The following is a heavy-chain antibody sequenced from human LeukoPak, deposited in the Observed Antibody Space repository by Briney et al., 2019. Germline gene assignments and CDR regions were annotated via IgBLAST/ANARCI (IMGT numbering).Heavy chain of an antibody. CDR3: ARDIYYDSSGYPYYYYGMDV. Sequence: ASVTVSCKASGYTFTSYGISWVRQAPGQGLEWMGWISAYNGNTNYAQKLQGRVTMTTDTSTSTAYMELRSLRSDDTAVYYCARDIYYDSSGYPYYYYGMDVWGQGTTVTVSS. J-gene: IGHJ6*02. CDR1: GYTFTSYG. V-gene: IGHV1-18*01. CDR2: ISAYNGNT. D-gene: IGHD3-22*01.